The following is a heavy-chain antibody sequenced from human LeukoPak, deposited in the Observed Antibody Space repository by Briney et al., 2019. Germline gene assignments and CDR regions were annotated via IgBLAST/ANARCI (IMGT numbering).Heavy chain of an antibody. CDR1: GGSISSYY. J-gene: IGHJ4*02. CDR2: VYYTGST. D-gene: IGHD3-22*01. V-gene: IGHV4-59*08. CDR3: ATYASSGKFDY. Sequence: SETLSLTCTVSGGSISSYYWSWIRQPPGKGLEWIGYVYYTGSTNYNPSLKSRVTISVDTSKNQFSLELSSVTAADTAVYYCATYASSGKFDYWGQGTLVTVSS.